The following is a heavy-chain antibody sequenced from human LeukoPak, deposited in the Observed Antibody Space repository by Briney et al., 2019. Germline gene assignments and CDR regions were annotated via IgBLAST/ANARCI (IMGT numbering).Heavy chain of an antibody. CDR1: GGTFSSYA. J-gene: IGHJ4*02. CDR3: ARGYSGYDYGYSDY. CDR2: IIPIFGIA. V-gene: IGHV1-69*04. Sequence: SVKVSCKASGGTFSSYAISWVRQAPGQGLEWMGRIIPIFGIANYAQKFQGRVTITADKSTSPAYMELSSLRSEDTAVYCCARGYSGYDYGYSDYWGQGTLVTVSS. D-gene: IGHD5-12*01.